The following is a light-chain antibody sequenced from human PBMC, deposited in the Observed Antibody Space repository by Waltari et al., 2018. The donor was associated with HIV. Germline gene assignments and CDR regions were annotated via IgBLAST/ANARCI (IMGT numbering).Light chain of an antibody. Sequence: QSALTQPRSVSGSLGQSVPLSCTGSIGVFDASNFVTWYQHRPGKASKGKIYDVAKPPTVVADRVSSSRSGNTACLTISGLQAEYEADYCCCSSVGCYAYDFGTGTKVTVL. V-gene: IGLV2-11*01. CDR3: CSSVGCYAYD. CDR2: DVA. CDR1: IGVFDASNF. J-gene: IGLJ1*01.